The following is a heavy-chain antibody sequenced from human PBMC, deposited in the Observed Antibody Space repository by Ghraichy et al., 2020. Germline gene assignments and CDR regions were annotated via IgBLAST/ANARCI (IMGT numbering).Heavy chain of an antibody. V-gene: IGHV3-23*01. Sequence: GGSLRLSCAASGFTFSTYAMSWVRQAPGKGLEWVSAISSSGGSTYYADSVKGRFTISRDNSKNTLYLQMNSLRAEDTAVYYCAKHLGYYDTSDYYGMDVWGQGTTVTVSS. J-gene: IGHJ6*02. CDR1: GFTFSTYA. CDR2: ISSSGGST. D-gene: IGHD3-22*01. CDR3: AKHLGYYDTSDYYGMDV.